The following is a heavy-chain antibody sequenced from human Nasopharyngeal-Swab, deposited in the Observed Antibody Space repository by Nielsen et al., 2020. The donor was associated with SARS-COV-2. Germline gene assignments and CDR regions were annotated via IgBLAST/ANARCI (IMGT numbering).Heavy chain of an antibody. CDR1: GASISSSIYY. Sequence: SETLSLTCTVSGASISSSIYYWGWIRQPPGKGLEWIGSIYYSGSTYYNPSLKSRVTISVDTSKNQFSLKLSSVTAADMAVYYCARRYREITIFGVVITPFDYWGQGTLVTVSS. D-gene: IGHD3-3*01. CDR3: ARRYREITIFGVVITPFDY. J-gene: IGHJ4*02. CDR2: IYYSGST. V-gene: IGHV4-39*01.